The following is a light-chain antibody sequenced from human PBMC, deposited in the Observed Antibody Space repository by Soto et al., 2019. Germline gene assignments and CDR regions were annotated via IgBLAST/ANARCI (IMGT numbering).Light chain of an antibody. CDR1: SSYIGHYDY. CDR3: CSLTTSHTYV. J-gene: IGLJ1*01. Sequence: QSVLPQPASVSGSPGQSITISCTGTSSYIGHYDYVSWYQQHPGKAPKLMIYHVTYRPSGVSNRYSASKSGNSASLTISGFQADDEADYYCCSLTTSHTYVFGSGTKVTVL. CDR2: HVT. V-gene: IGLV2-14*03.